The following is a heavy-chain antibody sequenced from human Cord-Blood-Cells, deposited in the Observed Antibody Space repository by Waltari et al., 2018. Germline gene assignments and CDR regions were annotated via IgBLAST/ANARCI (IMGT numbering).Heavy chain of an antibody. V-gene: IGHV3-11*01. J-gene: IGHJ6*02. CDR3: ARGGELELYYYYYGMDV. CDR1: GFTFSDYY. Sequence: GESGGGLVKPGGSLRLSCAASGFTFSDYYMSWIRQAPGKGLEWVSYISSSCSTIYYADSVKGRFTSSRDNAKNSLYLQMNSLRAEDTAVYYCARGGELELYYYYYGMDVWGQGTTVTVSS. D-gene: IGHD1-7*01. CDR2: ISSSCSTI.